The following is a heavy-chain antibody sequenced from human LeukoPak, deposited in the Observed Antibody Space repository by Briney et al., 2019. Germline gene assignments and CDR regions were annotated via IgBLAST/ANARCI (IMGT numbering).Heavy chain of an antibody. CDR1: GGSISSYY. J-gene: IGHJ3*02. CDR3: ARGSTAILYYYDSSASDAFDI. Sequence: PSETLSLTCTVSGGSISSYYWSWIRQPAGKGLEWIGRIYTSGSTNYNPSLKSRVTISVDTSKNQFSLKLSSVTAADTAVYYCARGSTAILYYYDSSASDAFDIWGQGTMVTVSS. D-gene: IGHD3-22*01. V-gene: IGHV4-4*07. CDR2: IYTSGST.